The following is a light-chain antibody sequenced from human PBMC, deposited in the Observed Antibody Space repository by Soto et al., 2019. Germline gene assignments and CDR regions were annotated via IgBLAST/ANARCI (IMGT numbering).Light chain of an antibody. Sequence: QSVLTQPASVSGSPGQSITISCTGTSSDVGAYIYVSWYQHHPGKAPKVMIYEVTNRPSGVSDRFSGSKSGNTASLTISGLHADDEADYYCCSYTSSRTYVFGTGTKVTVL. CDR2: EVT. J-gene: IGLJ1*01. CDR1: SSDVGAYIY. V-gene: IGLV2-14*01. CDR3: CSYTSSRTYV.